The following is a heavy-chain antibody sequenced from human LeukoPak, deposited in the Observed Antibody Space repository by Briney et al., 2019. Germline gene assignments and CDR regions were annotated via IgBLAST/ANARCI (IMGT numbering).Heavy chain of an antibody. J-gene: IGHJ5*02. D-gene: IGHD3-10*01. CDR3: VRDNKFGRSYWFDP. CDR2: TDNDGSST. CDR1: GFTFSSYS. Sequence: GGSLRLSCAASGFTFSSYSMNWVRQAPGKGLEWVSRTDNDGSSTSYAGSVKGRFTISRDNAKNTLYLQMNSLRDEDTAVYYCVRDNKFGRSYWFDPWGQGTLVTVSS. V-gene: IGHV3-74*01.